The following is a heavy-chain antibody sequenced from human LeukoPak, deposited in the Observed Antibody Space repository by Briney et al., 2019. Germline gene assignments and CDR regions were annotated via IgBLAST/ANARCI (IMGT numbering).Heavy chain of an antibody. Sequence: PSETLSLTCSVSGGSISTSSYYWAWIRQPPGKGLEWIGSIYYSGNTYYNSSLESRVTISLDASDKQFSLELTSVTAADTAVYYCARPRSLAAPSSWFDPWGQGTLVIVSS. D-gene: IGHD3-10*01. CDR3: ARPRSLAAPSSWFDP. CDR1: GGSISTSSYY. J-gene: IGHJ5*02. CDR2: IYYSGNT. V-gene: IGHV4-39*01.